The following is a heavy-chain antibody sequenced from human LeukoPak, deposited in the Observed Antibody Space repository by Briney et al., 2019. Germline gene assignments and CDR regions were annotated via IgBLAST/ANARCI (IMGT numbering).Heavy chain of an antibody. D-gene: IGHD3-22*01. Sequence: ASVKVSCKASGYTFTSYGISWVRQAPGQGVEWMGWISAYNGNTNYAQKLQGRVTMTTDTSTSTAYMELRSLRSDDTAVYYCARDKSSGYYYDAFDIWGQGTMVTVSS. V-gene: IGHV1-18*01. CDR2: ISAYNGNT. CDR1: GYTFTSYG. J-gene: IGHJ3*02. CDR3: ARDKSSGYYYDAFDI.